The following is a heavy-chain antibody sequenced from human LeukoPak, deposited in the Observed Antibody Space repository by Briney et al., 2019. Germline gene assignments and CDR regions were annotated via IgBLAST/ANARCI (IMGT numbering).Heavy chain of an antibody. CDR2: LSNSGSSK. V-gene: IGHV3-48*03. Sequence: GGSLRLSCAASGFTFSICEMNWARQAPGKGLEWLSYLSNSGSSKYYADSVRGRFTISRDNAKNSLYLQMTSLRAEDTAVYYCARARVPGELNYWGQGTLVTVSS. CDR1: GFTFSICE. CDR3: ARARVPGELNY. J-gene: IGHJ4*02. D-gene: IGHD3-10*01.